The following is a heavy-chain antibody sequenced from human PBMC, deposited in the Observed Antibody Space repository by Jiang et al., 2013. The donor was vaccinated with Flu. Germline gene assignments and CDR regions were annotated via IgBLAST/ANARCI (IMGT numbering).Heavy chain of an antibody. Sequence: GAEVKKPGESLKISCQGSGYSFISYWIGWVRQMPGKGLEWMGIIYPGDSDTRYSPSFQGQVTISADKSINTAYLQWNSLKASDTAIYYCARGGYCSRGSCNFDYWGQGTLVTVSS. J-gene: IGHJ4*02. CDR1: GYSFISYW. V-gene: IGHV5-51*01. CDR2: IYPGDSDT. D-gene: IGHD2-15*01. CDR3: ARGGYCSRGSCNFDY.